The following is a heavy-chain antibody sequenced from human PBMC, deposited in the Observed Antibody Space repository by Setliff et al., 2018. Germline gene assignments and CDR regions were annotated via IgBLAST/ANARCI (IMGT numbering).Heavy chain of an antibody. CDR3: ARVALESNDSSGYYSGENYYYGMDV. Sequence: ASVKVSCKASGGTFTSYDINWVRQATGQGLEWMGWMDPNSGNTGYAQKFQGRVTMTRNTSISTAYMELSSLRSEDTAVYYCARVALESNDSSGYYSGENYYYGMDVWGQGTTVTVSS. J-gene: IGHJ6*02. CDR1: GGTFTSYD. D-gene: IGHD3-22*01. CDR2: MDPNSGNT. V-gene: IGHV1-8*02.